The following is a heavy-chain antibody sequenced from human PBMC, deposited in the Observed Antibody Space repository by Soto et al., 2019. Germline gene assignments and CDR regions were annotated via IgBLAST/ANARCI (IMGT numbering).Heavy chain of an antibody. CDR3: AREDREQETGTVQDAIAGMDV. J-gene: IGHJ6*02. CDR1: GGTFSRYS. V-gene: IGHV1-69*08. Sequence: QVQLVQSGAEVKKPGSSVKVSCKASGGTFSRYSITWVRQAPGHGLEWIGRIIPLFGIPTYAQKFQGRVRGPAEESKSTTYMALGSMRSEDTAVYYCAREDREQETGTVQDAIAGMDVWGQGTTVTVSS. D-gene: IGHD2-2*01. CDR2: IIPLFGIP.